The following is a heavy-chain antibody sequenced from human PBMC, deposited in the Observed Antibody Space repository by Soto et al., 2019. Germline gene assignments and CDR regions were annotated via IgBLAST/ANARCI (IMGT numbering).Heavy chain of an antibody. Sequence: QVQLVQSGAEVKKPGSSVKVSCKASGGTFSSYAISWVRQAPGQGLEWMGGIIPIFGTANYAQKFQGRVTITADESTSTAYMELSSLRSEDTAVYYCARSARTWGFGSSTYDFWSGGPRGYYYYGMDVWGQGTTVTVSS. V-gene: IGHV1-69*01. D-gene: IGHD3-3*01. CDR2: IIPIFGTA. CDR3: ARSARTWGFGSSTYDFWSGGPRGYYYYGMDV. J-gene: IGHJ6*02. CDR1: GGTFSSYA.